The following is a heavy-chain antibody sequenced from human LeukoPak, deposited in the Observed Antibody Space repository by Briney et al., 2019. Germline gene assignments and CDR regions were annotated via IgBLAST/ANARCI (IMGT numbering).Heavy chain of an antibody. J-gene: IGHJ5*02. D-gene: IGHD3-10*01. Sequence: GASVKVSCKASGYTFTGYYMHWVRQAPGQGLEWMGWINPNSGGTNYAQKFQGRVTMTRDTSISTAYMELSRLRSDDMAVYYCARDGSGSYTDNWFDPWGQGTLVTVSS. CDR1: GYTFTGYY. CDR3: ARDGSGSYTDNWFDP. V-gene: IGHV1-2*02. CDR2: INPNSGGT.